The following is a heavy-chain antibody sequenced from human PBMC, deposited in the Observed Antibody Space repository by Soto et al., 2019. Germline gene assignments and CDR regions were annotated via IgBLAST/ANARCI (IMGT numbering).Heavy chain of an antibody. CDR1: CYTFTIYF. V-gene: IGHV1-18*01. D-gene: IGHD5-12*01. CDR3: ARDEWLRLDYYGMEV. CDR2: ISAYNGNT. Sequence: ASVKVSFKASCYTFTIYFIILFLHAPVQWLELMGLISAYNGNTNYAQKLHCRVTMTTDTSTSTAYMELRSLRSDDTAVYYCARDEWLRLDYYGMEVWGKGNTVNVS. J-gene: IGHJ6*04.